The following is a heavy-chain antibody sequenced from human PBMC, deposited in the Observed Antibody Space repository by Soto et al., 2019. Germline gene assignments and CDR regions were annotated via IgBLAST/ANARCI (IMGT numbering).Heavy chain of an antibody. Sequence: PGGSLRLSCAASGFTFSSYSMNWVRQAPGKGLEWVSSISSSSSYIYYADSVKGRFTISRDNSKNTLYLQMNSLRAEDTAVYYCARGSPWIAAAAYYLMAVCGQGTTVTVYS. CDR3: ARGSPWIAAAAYYLMAV. CDR1: GFTFSSYS. D-gene: IGHD6-13*01. J-gene: IGHJ6*02. CDR2: ISSSSSYI. V-gene: IGHV3-21*01.